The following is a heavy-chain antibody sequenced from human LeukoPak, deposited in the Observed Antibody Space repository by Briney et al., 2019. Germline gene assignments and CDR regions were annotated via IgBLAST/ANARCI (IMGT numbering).Heavy chain of an antibody. J-gene: IGHJ6*03. Sequence: GGSLRLSCAASGSTFSSYWMSWVRQAPGKGLEWVANIKQDGSEKYYVDSVKGRFTISRDNAKNSLYLQMNSLRAEDTAVYYCARAITYYDFWSGYYHYYYYMDVWGKGTTVTVSS. CDR3: ARAITYYDFWSGYYHYYYYMDV. CDR1: GSTFSSYW. V-gene: IGHV3-7*01. CDR2: IKQDGSEK. D-gene: IGHD3-3*01.